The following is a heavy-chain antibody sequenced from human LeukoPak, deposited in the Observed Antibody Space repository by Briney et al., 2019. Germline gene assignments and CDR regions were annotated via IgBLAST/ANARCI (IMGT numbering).Heavy chain of an antibody. D-gene: IGHD4-11*01. CDR1: GFIFGSYS. J-gene: IGHJ5*02. CDR3: ARAIGMTTLWFDP. CDR2: ISSSSSTI. Sequence: PGGSLRLSCAASGFIFGSYSMNWARQAPGKGLEWVSYISSSSSTIYYADSVKGRFTISRDNAKNSLYLQMNSLRAEDTAVYYCARAIGMTTLWFDPWGQGTLVTVSS. V-gene: IGHV3-48*01.